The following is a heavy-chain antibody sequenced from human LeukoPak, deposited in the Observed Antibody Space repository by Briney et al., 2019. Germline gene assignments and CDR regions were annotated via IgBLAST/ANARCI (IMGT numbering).Heavy chain of an antibody. CDR2: ISSSSSTI. Sequence: GGSLRLSCAASGFTFSSYWMSWVRQAPGKGLEWVSYISSSSSTIYYADSVKGRFTISRDNAKNSLYLQMNSLRAEDTAVYYCARDSPYGGYDLFSWGQGTLVTVSS. V-gene: IGHV3-48*04. J-gene: IGHJ4*02. CDR1: GFTFSSYW. D-gene: IGHD5-12*01. CDR3: ARDSPYGGYDLFS.